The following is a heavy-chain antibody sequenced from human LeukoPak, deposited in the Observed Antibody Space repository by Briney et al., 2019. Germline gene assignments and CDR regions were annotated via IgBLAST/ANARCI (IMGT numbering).Heavy chain of an antibody. V-gene: IGHV1-46*03. J-gene: IGHJ4*02. Sequence: ASVKVSCKASGGTFSSYAISWVRQAPGQGLEWMGIINPSGGSTSYAQKFQGRVTMTTDTSTSTAYMELRSLRSDDTAVYYCTYSGSYYHYWGQGTLVTVSS. CDR1: GGTFSSYA. D-gene: IGHD1-26*01. CDR2: INPSGGST. CDR3: TYSGSYYHY.